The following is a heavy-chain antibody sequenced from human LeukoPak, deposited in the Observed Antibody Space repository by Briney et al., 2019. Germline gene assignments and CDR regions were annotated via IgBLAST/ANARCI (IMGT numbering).Heavy chain of an antibody. CDR2: ISGSGGST. Sequence: GGSLRLSCAASGFTFSSYAMSWVRQAPGKGLEWVSAISGSGGSTYYADSVKGRFTISRDNSKNTLYLQMNSLRAEDTAVYYCAKDVALQWEPANGIGAFDIWGQGTMVTVSS. D-gene: IGHD1-26*01. V-gene: IGHV3-23*01. J-gene: IGHJ3*02. CDR3: AKDVALQWEPANGIGAFDI. CDR1: GFTFSSYA.